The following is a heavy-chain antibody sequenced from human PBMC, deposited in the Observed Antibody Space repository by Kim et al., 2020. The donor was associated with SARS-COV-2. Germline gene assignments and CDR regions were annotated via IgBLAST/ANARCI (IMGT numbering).Heavy chain of an antibody. V-gene: IGHV3-30-3*01. CDR1: GFTFSYYP. Sequence: GGSLRLSCAASGFTFSYYPLHWVRQSPGRGLEWVALISSDESNTYYADSVKGRFSISRDNSKNTVWLQMNTLRSEDTAVYYCARDIRLRGSADDCSSATSYSYYYGMDVWGPGTTVTVSS. J-gene: IGHJ6*02. D-gene: IGHD2-2*01. CDR3: ARDIRLRGSADDCSSATSYSYYYGMDV. CDR2: ISSDESNT.